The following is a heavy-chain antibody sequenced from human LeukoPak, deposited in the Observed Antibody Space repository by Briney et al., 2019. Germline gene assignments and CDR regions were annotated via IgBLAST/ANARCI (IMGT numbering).Heavy chain of an antibody. Sequence: GGSLRLSCAASGFAFGRYAMHWVRHTPGKGLEWVAGITWNRDNIGYGDSVKGRFTISRDNVKNVLYLQMNSLRPEDTALYYCAKDLSSAITSALVLDVWGQGTTVIVS. D-gene: IGHD3-22*01. J-gene: IGHJ6*02. V-gene: IGHV3-9*01. CDR2: ITWNRDNI. CDR3: AKDLSSAITSALVLDV. CDR1: GFAFGRYA.